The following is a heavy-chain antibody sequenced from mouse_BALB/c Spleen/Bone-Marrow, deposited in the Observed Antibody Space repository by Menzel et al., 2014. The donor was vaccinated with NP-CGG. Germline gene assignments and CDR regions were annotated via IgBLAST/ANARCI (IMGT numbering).Heavy chain of an antibody. CDR2: IWGDGST. CDR3: ARDRYGSSWAWFAC. D-gene: IGHD1-1*01. V-gene: IGHV2-6-7*01. Sequence: VQLVESGPGLVAPSQSLSITCTVSGFSLTDYGINWVRQPSGKGLEWLGTIWGDGSTDYNSVLKSRLSISKENSKSQVFFKMYSLETDDTAMCYCARDRYGSSWAWFACWGQGTLVTISA. CDR1: GFSLTDYG. J-gene: IGHJ3*01.